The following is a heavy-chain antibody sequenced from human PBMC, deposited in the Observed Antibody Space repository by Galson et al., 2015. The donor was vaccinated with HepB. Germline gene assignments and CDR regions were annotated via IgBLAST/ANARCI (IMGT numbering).Heavy chain of an antibody. CDR2: ISGSGGST. J-gene: IGHJ4*02. V-gene: IGHV3-23*01. Sequence: SLRLSCAVSGFTFTTYAMNWVRQAPGKGLEWVSAISGSGGSTYYADSVKGRFTISRDNSNNTLYLQMDSLRDEDTAVYYCAVGSSAWQEVGAYWGRGTLVTVSS. D-gene: IGHD6-19*01. CDR1: GFTFTTYA. CDR3: AVGSSAWQEVGAY.